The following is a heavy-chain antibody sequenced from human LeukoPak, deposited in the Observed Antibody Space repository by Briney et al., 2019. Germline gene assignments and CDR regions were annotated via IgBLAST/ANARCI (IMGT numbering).Heavy chain of an antibody. CDR1: GFTFSSYA. V-gene: IGHV3-23*01. Sequence: GGSLRLSCAASGFTFSSYAMNWVRQAPGKGLEWVSGISNSGGSTYYADSVKGRFTISRDTSKNTLYLQMNSLRAEDTAVYYCAKETGSSFDYWGQGTLVTVSS. J-gene: IGHJ4*02. D-gene: IGHD6-6*01. CDR2: ISNSGGST. CDR3: AKETGSSFDY.